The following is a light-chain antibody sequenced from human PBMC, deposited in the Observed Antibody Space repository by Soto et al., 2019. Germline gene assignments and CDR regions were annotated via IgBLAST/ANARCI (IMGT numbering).Light chain of an antibody. CDR2: GAS. CDR3: QQYYSSWT. J-gene: IGKJ1*01. CDR1: QSISSTF. Sequence: EIVLTQSPGTLSLSPGERVTLSCRASQSISSTFLAWHQHKPGQAPRVIIYGASRRATGIPDRFSGSGSGTDFTLTISRLEPEDFALYYCQQYYSSWTFGQGTKVE. V-gene: IGKV3-20*01.